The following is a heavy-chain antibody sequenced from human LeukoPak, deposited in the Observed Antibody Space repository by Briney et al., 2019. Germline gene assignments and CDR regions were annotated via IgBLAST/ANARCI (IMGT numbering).Heavy chain of an antibody. CDR2: IYHSGST. J-gene: IGHJ6*02. V-gene: IGHV4-4*02. CDR3: ARSPYYDDTYYYYYGMDV. CDR1: GGSISSSNW. Sequence: SRTLSLTCAVSGGSISSSNWWSWVRQPPGKGLEWIAEIYHSGSTNYNPSLKSRVTISVDKSKNQFFVKLSSVTAADTAVYYCARSPYYDDTYYYYYGMDVWGQGTTVTVS. D-gene: IGHD3-22*01.